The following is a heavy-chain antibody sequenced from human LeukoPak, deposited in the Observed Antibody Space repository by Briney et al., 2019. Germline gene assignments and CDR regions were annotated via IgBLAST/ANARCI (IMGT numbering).Heavy chain of an antibody. J-gene: IGHJ4*02. V-gene: IGHV3-48*04. CDR3: AREKSNWGYDY. CDR1: GFTFSSYG. D-gene: IGHD7-27*01. Sequence: GGSLRLSCAASGFTFSSYGMHWVRQAPGKGLEWVSHISSSSSNIFYADSVKGRFTISRDNAQNSLYLHKNSLRADDTAVYYCAREKSNWGYDYWGQGTLVTVSS. CDR2: ISSSSSNI.